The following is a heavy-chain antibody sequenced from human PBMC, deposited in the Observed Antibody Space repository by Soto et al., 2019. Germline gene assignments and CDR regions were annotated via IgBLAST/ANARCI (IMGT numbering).Heavy chain of an antibody. CDR2: IYAGGST. J-gene: IGHJ6*02. V-gene: IGHV3-66*01. Sequence: GGSLRLSCVASGLTVNDNYMSWVRQAPGKGLEWVSIIYAGGSTYYADSVKDRFTISRDSSKNTLFLQMNSVREEDTAVYFCVRVPPAHDYYGLDVWGQGTTVTVSS. CDR1: GLTVNDNY. CDR3: VRVPPAHDYYGLDV.